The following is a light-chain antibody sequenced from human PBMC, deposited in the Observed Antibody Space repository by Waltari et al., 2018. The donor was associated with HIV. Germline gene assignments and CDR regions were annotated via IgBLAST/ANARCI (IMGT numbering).Light chain of an antibody. J-gene: IGLJ2*01. CDR3: ASYAGRNNLV. CDR2: EVY. Sequence: QSALTQPPSASGSPGQSVTISCTGTSRDVGGYNYVSWYKQHPGEVPKVVIFEVYKRPSGVPDRLSGSKSGNTASLTVSGLQAEDEATYYCASYAGRNNLVFGGGTKLTVL. V-gene: IGLV2-8*01. CDR1: SRDVGGYNY.